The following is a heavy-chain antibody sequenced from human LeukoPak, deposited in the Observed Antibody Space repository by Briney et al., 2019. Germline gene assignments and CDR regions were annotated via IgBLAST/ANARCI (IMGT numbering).Heavy chain of an antibody. D-gene: IGHD2-15*01. CDR3: ARAMSRYCSGGSCYTDAFDI. CDR2: TYYRSKWYN. J-gene: IGHJ3*02. Sequence: SQTLSLTCAISGDSVSSNSAAWNWIRQSPSRGLEWLGRTYYRSKWYNDYAVSVKSRITINPDTSKNQFSLQLNSVTPEDTAVYYCARAMSRYCSGGSCYTDAFDIWGQGTMVTVSS. CDR1: GDSVSSNSAA. V-gene: IGHV6-1*01.